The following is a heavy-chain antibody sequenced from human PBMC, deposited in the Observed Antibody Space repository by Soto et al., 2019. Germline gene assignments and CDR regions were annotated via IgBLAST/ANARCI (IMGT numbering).Heavy chain of an antibody. V-gene: IGHV3-21*01. CDR3: ARDLYSSSARYFDY. D-gene: IGHD6-6*01. Sequence: EVQLVESGVGLVKPGGSLRLSCAASGFTFSSYSMHWVRQAPGKGLEWVSSIRSSSSYIYYADSVKGRFTISRDNAKNSLYLQMNSLRAEDTAVYYCARDLYSSSARYFDYWGQGNLVTVSS. J-gene: IGHJ4*02. CDR2: IRSSSSYI. CDR1: GFTFSSYS.